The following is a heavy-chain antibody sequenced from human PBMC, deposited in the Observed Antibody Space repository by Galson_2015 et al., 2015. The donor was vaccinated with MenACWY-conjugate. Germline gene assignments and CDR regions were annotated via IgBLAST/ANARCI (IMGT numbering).Heavy chain of an antibody. CDR1: GDSVSSNSAA. J-gene: IGHJ2*01. Sequence: CAISGDSVSSNSAAWTWIRQSPSRGLEWLGRTYYRSRWHNDYAVSVKSRITINPDTSRNQLSLQLSPVTPEDTDVYYCARGVTRTSGTINWYFDFWGRGTLVTVSS. D-gene: IGHD6-13*01. CDR3: ARGVTRTSGTINWYFDF. V-gene: IGHV6-1*01. CDR2: TYYRSRWHN.